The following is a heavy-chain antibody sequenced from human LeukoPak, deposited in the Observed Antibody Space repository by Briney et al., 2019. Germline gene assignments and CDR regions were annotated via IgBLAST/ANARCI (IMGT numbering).Heavy chain of an antibody. V-gene: IGHV3-74*01. CDR3: ASDFWSGYYTPMGVNY. CDR1: GFTLSSYA. Sequence: PGGTLRLSCAASGFTLSSYAMSWVRQAPGKGLVWVSRVNSDGSTTSYADSVKGRSTISRDNAKNTLYLQMNSLRAEDTAVYYCASDFWSGYYTPMGVNYWGQGTLVTVSS. D-gene: IGHD3-3*01. CDR2: VNSDGSTT. J-gene: IGHJ4*02.